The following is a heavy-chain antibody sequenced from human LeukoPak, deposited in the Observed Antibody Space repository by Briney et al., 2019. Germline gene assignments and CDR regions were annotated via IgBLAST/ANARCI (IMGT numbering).Heavy chain of an antibody. CDR1: GGSISSYY. V-gene: IGHV4-59*01. D-gene: IGHD1-1*01. Sequence: SETLSLTCTVSGGSISSYYWSWIRQPPGKGLEWIGYIYYSGSTNYNPSLKSRVTISVDTSKNQFSLKLSSVTAADTAVYYCARGGRTTGTTVGYYYYYMDVWGKGTTVTVSS. CDR3: ARGGRTTGTTVGYYYYYMDV. CDR2: IYYSGST. J-gene: IGHJ6*03.